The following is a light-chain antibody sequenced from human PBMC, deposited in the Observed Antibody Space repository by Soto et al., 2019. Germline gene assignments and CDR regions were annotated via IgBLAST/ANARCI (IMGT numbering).Light chain of an antibody. Sequence: EIVLAQSPGTLSLSPGERATLSCRAGQSVSSIYLAWYQQKPGQPPRLLIYGASSRATGIPDRFSGSGSGTDFTLTISRLEPEDFAVYYCQQYGSSPPWTFGQGTKVDIK. CDR3: QQYGSSPPWT. CDR1: QSVSSIY. J-gene: IGKJ1*01. CDR2: GAS. V-gene: IGKV3-20*01.